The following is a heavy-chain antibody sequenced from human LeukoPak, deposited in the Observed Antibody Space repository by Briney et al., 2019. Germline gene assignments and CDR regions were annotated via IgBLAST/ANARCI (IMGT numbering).Heavy chain of an antibody. Sequence: GGSLRLSCAASGFTFSSYSMNWVRQAPGKGLEWVSSISSSSSYIYYAGSVKGRFTISRDNAKNSLYLQMNSLRAEDTAVYYCARVYTDCDYWGQGTLVTVSS. CDR1: GFTFSSYS. CDR3: ARVYTDCDY. J-gene: IGHJ4*02. D-gene: IGHD2-2*02. CDR2: ISSSSSYI. V-gene: IGHV3-21*01.